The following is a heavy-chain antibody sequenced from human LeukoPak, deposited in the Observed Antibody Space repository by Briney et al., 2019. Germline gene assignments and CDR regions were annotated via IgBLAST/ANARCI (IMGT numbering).Heavy chain of an antibody. Sequence: SETLSLTCTVSGGSISSHYWSWIRQPPGKGLEWIGYIYYTGSTNYNPSLKSRVTMSLDTSKNQFSLKLSSVTAADTAVYYCATLTNYDLSPWGQGTLVTVSS. D-gene: IGHD3-3*01. J-gene: IGHJ5*02. V-gene: IGHV4-59*11. CDR2: IYYTGST. CDR3: ATLTNYDLSP. CDR1: GGSISSHY.